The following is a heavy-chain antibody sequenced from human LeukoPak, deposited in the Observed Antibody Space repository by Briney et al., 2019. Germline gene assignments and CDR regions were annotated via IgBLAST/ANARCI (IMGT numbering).Heavy chain of an antibody. Sequence: PGGSLRLSCAASGFTFSSYAMSWLRQAPGKGLEWVSAISGNGGTTYYADSVKGRSTISRDNSKNTLSLQLNSLRAEDTAVYYCAKEGPTGTTKFDYWGQGTLVTVSS. CDR3: AKEGPTGTTKFDY. CDR2: ISGNGGTT. D-gene: IGHD1-1*01. CDR1: GFTFSSYA. J-gene: IGHJ4*02. V-gene: IGHV3-23*01.